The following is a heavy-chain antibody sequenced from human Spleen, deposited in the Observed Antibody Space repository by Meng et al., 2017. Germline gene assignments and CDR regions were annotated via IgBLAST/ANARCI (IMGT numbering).Heavy chain of an antibody. J-gene: IGHJ3*02. CDR1: GGSFSGYY. Sequence: SETLSLTCAVYGGSFSGYYWSWIRQPPGKGLEWIGEINESGSTNYNPSLKSRVTISVDTSKNQFSLKLSSVTAADTAVYYCVRAGYGGYSALDIWGQGTMVTVSS. CDR2: INESGST. V-gene: IGHV4-34*01. CDR3: VRAGYGGYSALDI. D-gene: IGHD3-22*01.